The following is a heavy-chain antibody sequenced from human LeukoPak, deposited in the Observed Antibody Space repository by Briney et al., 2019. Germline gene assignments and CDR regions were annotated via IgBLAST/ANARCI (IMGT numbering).Heavy chain of an antibody. CDR2: ISSSSSYI. V-gene: IGHV3-21*01. CDR3: ARETYYDILTGYYYYYMDV. J-gene: IGHJ6*03. CDR1: GFTFSSYS. Sequence: GGSLRLSCAASGFTFSSYSMNWVRQAPGKGLEWVSSISSSSSYIYYADSVKGRFTISRDNAKNSLYLQMNSLRAEDTAVYYCARETYYDILTGYYYYYMDVWGKGTTVTVSS. D-gene: IGHD3-9*01.